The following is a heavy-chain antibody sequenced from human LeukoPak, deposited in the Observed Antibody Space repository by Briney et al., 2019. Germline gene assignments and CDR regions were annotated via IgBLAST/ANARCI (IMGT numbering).Heavy chain of an antibody. CDR3: ARLQYCSGTSCYWFDP. D-gene: IGHD2-2*01. CDR2: IYHSGNT. V-gene: IGHV4-4*02. CDR1: GGSISSSNW. J-gene: IGHJ5*02. Sequence: SETLSLTRAVSGGSISSSNWWSWVRQPPGKGLEWIGDIYHSGNTNCNPSLESRVAISVDTSKNQFSLRLSSVTAADTAVYYCARLQYCSGTSCYWFDPWGQGTLVTVSS.